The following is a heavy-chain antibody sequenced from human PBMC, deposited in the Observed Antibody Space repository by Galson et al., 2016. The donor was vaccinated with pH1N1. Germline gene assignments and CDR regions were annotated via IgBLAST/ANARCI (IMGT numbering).Heavy chain of an antibody. D-gene: IGHD6-19*01. CDR2: INQDGSEI. Sequence: SLRLSCAASGFTFSSYWMTWVRQAPGKGLEWVANINQDGSEIYYVDSVKGRFTISRDNAKNSLHLQMNSLRAEDTAVYYCARLKLYSSPNWFDPWGQGTLVTVSS. CDR3: ARLKLYSSPNWFDP. CDR1: GFTFSSYW. V-gene: IGHV3-7*01. J-gene: IGHJ5*02.